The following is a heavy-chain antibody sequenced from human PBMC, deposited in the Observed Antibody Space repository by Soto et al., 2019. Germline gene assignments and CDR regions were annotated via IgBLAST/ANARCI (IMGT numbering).Heavy chain of an antibody. V-gene: IGHV3-23*01. CDR3: AKGPMMITFGGVIVPFDY. CDR2: ISGSGGST. CDR1: GFTFSSYA. J-gene: IGHJ4*02. D-gene: IGHD3-16*02. Sequence: GGSLRLSCAASGFTFSSYAMSWVRQAPGKGLEWVSAISGSGGSTYYADSVKGRFTISRDNSKNTLYLQMNSLRAEDTAVYNYAKGPMMITFGGVIVPFDYWGQGTLVTVSS.